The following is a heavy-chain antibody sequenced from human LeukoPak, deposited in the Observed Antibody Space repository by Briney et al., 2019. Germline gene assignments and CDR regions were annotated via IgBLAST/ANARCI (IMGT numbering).Heavy chain of an antibody. D-gene: IGHD2-2*01. V-gene: IGHV1-24*01. CDR2: FDPGDGET. Sequence: ASVKVSCKVSGYTLTGLSMHWVRQAPGKGLEWMGGFDPGDGETNYAQKFQGRVTMTEDTSTDTAYMELSSLRSEDTAVYYCATNVVVPAATINWFDPWGQGTLVTVSS. CDR3: ATNVVVPAATINWFDP. J-gene: IGHJ5*02. CDR1: GYTLTGLS.